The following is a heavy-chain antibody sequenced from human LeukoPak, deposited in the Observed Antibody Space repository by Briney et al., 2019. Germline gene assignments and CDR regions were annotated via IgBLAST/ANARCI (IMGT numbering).Heavy chain of an antibody. D-gene: IGHD6-19*01. V-gene: IGHV4-34*01. CDR3: PSKRWLVTYLDY. CDR2: INHVGTT. CDR1: GRSFNAHL. Sequence: SETLSLTCAVSGRSFNAHLWPWVRQSPGKALEWIGEINHVGTTTYNPSLESRVTVSVDTANNHFSMKLYSVTDADAGVYYCPSKRWLVTYLDYWGQGSRVIVSS. J-gene: IGHJ4*02.